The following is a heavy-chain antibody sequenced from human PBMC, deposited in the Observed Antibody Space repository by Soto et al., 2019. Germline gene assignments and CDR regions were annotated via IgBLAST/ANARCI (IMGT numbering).Heavy chain of an antibody. CDR2: IYPGDSDT. J-gene: IGHJ3*02. CDR3: ARTTGRDPIPMIALSVTI. Sequence: GESLKISCKGSGYSVTSYWSGWVRQMPGKGLEWMGIIYPGDSDTRYSPSFQGQVTISADKSISTAYLQWSSLKASDTAMYYCARTTGRDPIPMIALSVTIWGKGTMVPV. D-gene: IGHD3-22*01. CDR1: GYSVTSYW. V-gene: IGHV5-51*01.